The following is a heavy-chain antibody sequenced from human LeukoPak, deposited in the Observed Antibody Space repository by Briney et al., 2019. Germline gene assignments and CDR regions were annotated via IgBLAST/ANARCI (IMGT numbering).Heavy chain of an antibody. J-gene: IGHJ4*02. CDR3: ATEYLGYYLDY. CDR1: GFTVSSNY. D-gene: IGHD2-2*02. V-gene: IGHV3-53*01. CDR2: IYSGGST. Sequence: GGSLRPSCAASGFTVSSNYMTWVRQAPGKGLEWVSAIYSGGSTYYADSVKGRFTISRDNSKNTLYLQMNSLRAEDTAVYYCATEYLGYYLDYWGQGTLVTVSS.